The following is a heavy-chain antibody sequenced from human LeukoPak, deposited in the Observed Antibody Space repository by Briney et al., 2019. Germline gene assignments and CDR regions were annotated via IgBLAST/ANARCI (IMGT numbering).Heavy chain of an antibody. CDR2: IWYDGSKT. CDR3: ARDGSGGAYAWFDP. Sequence: GGSLRLSCAASGFTFNSYGFHWVRQAPGKGLEWVAVIWYDGSKTYYVDSVKGRLTISRDNSKNTVYLQMNSLRAEDAAMYYCARDGSGGAYAWFDPWGQGTLVTVSS. D-gene: IGHD2-15*01. V-gene: IGHV3-33*01. CDR1: GFTFNSYG. J-gene: IGHJ5*02.